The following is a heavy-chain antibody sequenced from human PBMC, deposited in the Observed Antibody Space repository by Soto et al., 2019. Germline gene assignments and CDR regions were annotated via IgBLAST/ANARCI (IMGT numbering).Heavy chain of an antibody. Sequence: SETLSLTCTVSGGSISSYYWSWIRLPPGKGLEWIGYVSYSGSTNYNPSPKSRVTISVDRSKNQFSLRLTSVTAADTAVYYCARGSDWYAYWGRGTLVTSPQ. CDR3: ARGSDWYAY. J-gene: IGHJ4*02. CDR1: GGSISSYY. V-gene: IGHV4-59*01. CDR2: VSYSGST. D-gene: IGHD2-21*02.